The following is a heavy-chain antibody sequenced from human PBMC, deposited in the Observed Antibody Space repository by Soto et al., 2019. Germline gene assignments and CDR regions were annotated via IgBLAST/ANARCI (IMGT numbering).Heavy chain of an antibody. CDR2: VSRGSGDI. Sequence: EVELVESGGGLVQPGGSLRLSCAASGFIFTDYSFNWVRQGPGKGLEWISYVSRGSGDISYADSVKGRFAISRDDAKNSLYLEMNSLRDEDTAVYYCVRDDNWAFDYWGQGALVTVSS. J-gene: IGHJ4*02. D-gene: IGHD3-16*01. CDR3: VRDDNWAFDY. V-gene: IGHV3-48*02. CDR1: GFIFTDYS.